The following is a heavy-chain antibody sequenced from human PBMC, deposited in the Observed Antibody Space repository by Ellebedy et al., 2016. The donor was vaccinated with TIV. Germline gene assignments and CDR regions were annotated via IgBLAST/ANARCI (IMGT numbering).Heavy chain of an antibody. CDR1: GFTFSDYG. CDR2: IAHDGSRE. J-gene: IGHJ4*02. CDR3: AKEATVRKSSYFDY. D-gene: IGHD4-17*01. Sequence: GESLKISCEASGFTFSDYGMQWVRQAPGKGLKWVAVIAHDGSREYYADSVKGRFTITRDNSKNTMSLQMDSLRGEDTAVYYCAKEATVRKSSYFDYWGQGNLVTVSS. V-gene: IGHV3-30*18.